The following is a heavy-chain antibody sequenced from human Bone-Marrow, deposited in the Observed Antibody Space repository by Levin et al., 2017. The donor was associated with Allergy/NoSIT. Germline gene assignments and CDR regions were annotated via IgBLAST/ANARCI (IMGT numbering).Heavy chain of an antibody. Sequence: LPGGSLRLSCAASGFTFSSYWMNWVRQAPGKGLVWVSRIKSDGRSTSYADSVKGRFTISRDNAKNTLYLQMNSLRAEDTAVYYCTRDAGSSGHDWYFDRWGRGTLVTVSS. CDR2: IKSDGRST. J-gene: IGHJ2*01. CDR3: TRDAGSSGHDWYFDR. V-gene: IGHV3-74*01. CDR1: GFTFSSYW. D-gene: IGHD6-13*01.